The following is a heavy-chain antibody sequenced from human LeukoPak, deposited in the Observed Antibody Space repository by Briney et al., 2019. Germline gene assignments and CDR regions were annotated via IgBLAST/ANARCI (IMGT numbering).Heavy chain of an antibody. CDR3: AKGGQDYDFWRFDL. Sequence: PGGSLRLSCAASGFTFSDSAVSWVRQAPGEGLEWVSSISDTGGRTYYADSVKGRFAISRGNSRNTVFLQMNSLRAGDTAIYYCAKGGQDYDFWRFDLWGQGILVAVSS. D-gene: IGHD3-3*01. CDR1: GFTFSDSA. V-gene: IGHV3-23*01. CDR2: ISDTGGRT. J-gene: IGHJ5*02.